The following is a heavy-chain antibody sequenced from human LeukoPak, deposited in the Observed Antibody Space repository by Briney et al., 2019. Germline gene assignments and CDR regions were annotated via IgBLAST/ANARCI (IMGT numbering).Heavy chain of an antibody. CDR3: ARDNDFTNYY. Sequence: GGSLRLSCAASGFTFSSYNKNWVRQAPGKGLEWVSTISSSSSYIHYADSVKGRFTVSRDNAKSSLFLQMNSLRAEDTAIYYCARDNDFTNYYWGQGTLVTVSS. CDR1: GFTFSSYN. D-gene: IGHD4-11*01. CDR2: ISSSSSYI. V-gene: IGHV3-21*01. J-gene: IGHJ4*02.